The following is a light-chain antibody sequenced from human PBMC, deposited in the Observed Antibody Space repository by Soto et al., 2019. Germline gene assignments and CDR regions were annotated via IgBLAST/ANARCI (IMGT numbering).Light chain of an antibody. Sequence: DIQLTQSPSFLSASEGDRVTITCRASQSIHIHLAWYQQKPGKAPKLLIDSASTLQSGVPSRFSGSGSGTEFTRTISSLEPEDFVTYYCQQLNIYPLTFGPGTRVDIK. CDR2: SAS. CDR3: QQLNIYPLT. CDR1: QSIHIH. J-gene: IGKJ3*01. V-gene: IGKV1-9*01.